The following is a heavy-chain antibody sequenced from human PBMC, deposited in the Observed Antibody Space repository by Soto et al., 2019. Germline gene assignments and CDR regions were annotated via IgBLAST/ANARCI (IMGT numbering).Heavy chain of an antibody. Sequence: PGGSLRLSCAVSGFTLNTYAMAWVRQAPGKGLEWVSSISGIGGSTFYTDSVEGRFTISRDISKNTLSLQMNSLRAEDTAVYFCAKSRGNTFVFVIDSWGQGTQVTVSS. CDR2: ISGIGGST. V-gene: IGHV3-23*01. D-gene: IGHD5-18*01. CDR3: AKSRGNTFVFVIDS. CDR1: GFTLNTYA. J-gene: IGHJ4*02.